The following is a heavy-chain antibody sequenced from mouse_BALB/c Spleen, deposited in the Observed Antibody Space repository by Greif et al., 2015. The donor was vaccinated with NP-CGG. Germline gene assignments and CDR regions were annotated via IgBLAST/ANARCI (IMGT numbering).Heavy chain of an antibody. CDR2: IYPGSGST. CDR3: TGYDFAY. D-gene: IGHD2-14*01. Sequence: LHQSGSELVRPGASVKLSCKASGYTFTSYWMHWVKQRHGQGLEWIGNIYPGSGSTNYDEKFKSKGTLTVDTSSSTAYMHLSSLTSEDSAVYYCTGYDFAYWGQGTLVTVSA. V-gene: IGHV1S22*01. CDR1: GYTFTSYW. J-gene: IGHJ3*01.